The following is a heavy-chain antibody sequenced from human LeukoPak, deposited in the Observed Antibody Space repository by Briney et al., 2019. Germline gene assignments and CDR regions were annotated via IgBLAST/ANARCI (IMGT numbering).Heavy chain of an antibody. J-gene: IGHJ4*02. CDR1: GYTFTSDG. CDR3: ARGSVVVPAPIDY. CDR2: ISANNGNT. D-gene: IGHD2-2*01. V-gene: IGHV1-18*01. Sequence: GASMKVSCKVSGYTFTSDGISWVRQAPRQGLEWMGWISANNGNTNYAQKLQGRVTVTTDTSTSTAYMELRSLRSDDTAVYYCARGSVVVPAPIDYWGQGTLVTVSS.